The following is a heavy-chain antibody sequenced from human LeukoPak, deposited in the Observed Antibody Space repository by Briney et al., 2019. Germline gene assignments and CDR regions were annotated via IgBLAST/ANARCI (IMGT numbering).Heavy chain of an antibody. D-gene: IGHD3-22*01. Sequence: ASVKVSCKASGYIFTSYDINWVGQATGQRLEWMGWMNPNSGNTGYAQKFQGRVTMTRNTSISTAYMELSSLRSEDTAVYYCARYYYDSSGYYYYFDYWGQGTLVTVSS. CDR2: MNPNSGNT. CDR3: ARYYYDSSGYYYYFDY. V-gene: IGHV1-8*01. J-gene: IGHJ4*02. CDR1: GYIFTSYD.